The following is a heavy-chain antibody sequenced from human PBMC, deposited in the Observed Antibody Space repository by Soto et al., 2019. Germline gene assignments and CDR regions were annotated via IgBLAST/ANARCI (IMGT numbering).Heavy chain of an antibody. Sequence: SVKVSCKASGGTFSSDSFSWVRQAPGQGLEWMGGIIPMFDTPIYAQKFQDRVTITADESTSTAYMQLSSLRSGDTAVYYCARAGGLDRDFNYWGQGSLVTVSS. D-gene: IGHD2-15*01. CDR1: GGTFSSDS. CDR3: ARAGGLDRDFNY. J-gene: IGHJ4*02. CDR2: IIPMFDTP. V-gene: IGHV1-69*13.